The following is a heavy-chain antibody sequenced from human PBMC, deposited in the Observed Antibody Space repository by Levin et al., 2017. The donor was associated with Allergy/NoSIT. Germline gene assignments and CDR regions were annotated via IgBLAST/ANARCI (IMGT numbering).Heavy chain of an antibody. D-gene: IGHD3-3*01. CDR1: GFTFTNAW. J-gene: IGHJ4*02. V-gene: IGHV3-15*01. CDR3: TSGDFDVWSGYYSFEY. CDR2: IKTNADGGTI. Sequence: KSGESLKISCAASGFTFTNAWMNWVRQAPGKGLEWVGLIKTNADGGTIDYAAPVKDRFTISRDDSHSTLYLHMNSLKSEDTAVYYCTSGDFDVWSGYYSFEYWGQGALVTVSS.